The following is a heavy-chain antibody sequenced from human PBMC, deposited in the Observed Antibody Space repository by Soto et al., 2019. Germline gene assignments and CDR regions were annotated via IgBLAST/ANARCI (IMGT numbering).Heavy chain of an antibody. CDR2: IYYSGTT. D-gene: IGHD6-13*01. CDR3: AQQIAATGTGRPFDI. Sequence: QVQLQESGPRLVKPSQTLSLTCTVSGGSISSGGYFWSWIRQHPEKGLDWIGCIYYSGTTYYNPSLQSRMTMSIDTSMNQFSLELRSVTAADTAMYYCAQQIAATGTGRPFDIWGQGTMVTVSS. J-gene: IGHJ3*02. CDR1: GGSISSGGYF. V-gene: IGHV4-31*03.